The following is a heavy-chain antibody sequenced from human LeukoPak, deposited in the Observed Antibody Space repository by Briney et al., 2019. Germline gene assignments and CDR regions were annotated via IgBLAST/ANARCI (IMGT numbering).Heavy chain of an antibody. CDR3: ATDRDYDSSGYYSYYFDY. CDR2: IRYDGSNK. Sequence: GGSLRLSCAASGFSFSSYGMHWVRQAPGKGLEWVAFIRYDGSNKYYADSVKGRVTISRDNVRNSLYLQMNSLRAEDTAVYYCATDRDYDSSGYYSYYFDYWGQGTLVTVSS. CDR1: GFSFSSYG. V-gene: IGHV3-30*02. J-gene: IGHJ4*02. D-gene: IGHD3-22*01.